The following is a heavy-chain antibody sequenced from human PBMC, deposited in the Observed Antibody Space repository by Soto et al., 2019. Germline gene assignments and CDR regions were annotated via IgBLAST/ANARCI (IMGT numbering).Heavy chain of an antibody. D-gene: IGHD2-2*01. Sequence: SETLSLTCTVSGGSISSGDYYWSWIRQPPGKGLEWIGYIYYSGSTYYNPSLKSRVTISVDTSKNRFSLKLSSVTAADTAVYYCARYCITTRCYGYWGQGTLVTVSS. V-gene: IGHV4-30-4*01. CDR3: ARYCITTRCYGY. CDR1: GGSISSGDYY. CDR2: IYYSGST. J-gene: IGHJ4*02.